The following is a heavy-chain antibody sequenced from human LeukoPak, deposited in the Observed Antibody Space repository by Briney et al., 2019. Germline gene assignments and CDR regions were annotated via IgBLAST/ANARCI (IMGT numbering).Heavy chain of an antibody. CDR1: GGSISSGGYY. J-gene: IGHJ3*02. Sequence: SETLSLTCTVSGGSISSGGYYWSWIRQHPGKGLEWIGYIYYSGSTYYNPSLKSRVTISVDTSKNQFSLKLSSVTAADTAVYYRARAATMIVVVPQANAFDIWGQGTMVTVSS. CDR3: ARAATMIVVVPQANAFDI. D-gene: IGHD3-22*01. CDR2: IYYSGST. V-gene: IGHV4-31*03.